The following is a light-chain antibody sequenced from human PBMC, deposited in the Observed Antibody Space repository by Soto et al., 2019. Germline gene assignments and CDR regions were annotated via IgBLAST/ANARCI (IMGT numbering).Light chain of an antibody. CDR1: SRDVGGYNL. Sequence: QSALTQPASVSGSPGQSIIISCTGTSRDVGGYNLFSWYQQYPDKAPKLIIYEGTKRPSGVFNRFSGSWSGNTASLTISGLQAEDEADYYCCARADTSSVLFGGGTKLTVL. CDR2: EGT. V-gene: IGLV2-23*01. CDR3: CARADTSSVL. J-gene: IGLJ2*01.